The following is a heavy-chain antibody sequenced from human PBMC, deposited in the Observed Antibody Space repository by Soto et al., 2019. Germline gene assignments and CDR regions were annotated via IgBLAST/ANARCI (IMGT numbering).Heavy chain of an antibody. J-gene: IGHJ6*02. V-gene: IGHV4-4*02. D-gene: IGHD2-15*01. Sequence: SETLSLTCAVSGGSITTGHWWTWVRQSPGKGLEWIGEIYQSGITNYNPSLNNRLSISMDQSKNQFSLKLTSVTAADTALYFCARGFSFSDNSDNDRIHFYYGLNVWGQGTTVTVSS. CDR1: GGSITTGHW. CDR3: ARGFSFSDNSDNDRIHFYYGLNV. CDR2: IYQSGIT.